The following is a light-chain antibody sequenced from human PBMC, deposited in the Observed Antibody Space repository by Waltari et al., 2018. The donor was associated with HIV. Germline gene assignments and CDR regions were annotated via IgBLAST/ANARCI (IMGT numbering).Light chain of an antibody. Sequence: DIVLTQSPVTLSLSPGARATLSCRPSQNIGNYLAWFQQKPGQAPRLLIYDASTRATCVPVRFIGSGSGTDFTLTIDSLESEYLAIYYCLQRSGSPPWSFGPGTKVDV. CDR2: DAS. J-gene: IGKJ3*01. CDR3: LQRSGSPPWS. CDR1: QNIGNY. V-gene: IGKV3-11*01.